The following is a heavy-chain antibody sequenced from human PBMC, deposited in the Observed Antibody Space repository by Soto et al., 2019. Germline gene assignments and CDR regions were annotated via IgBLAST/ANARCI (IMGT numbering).Heavy chain of an antibody. CDR1: GYTFTHYA. D-gene: IGHD2-8*01. CDR3: ARQGDSRILRDTFDI. V-gene: IGHV1-3*04. J-gene: IGHJ3*02. Sequence: QVQLVQSGAEVKQPGASVKVSCKSSGYTFTHYAMHWVRQAPGQGLEWLGWINTDNGNTAFSQKFQGRVSITMDTSASTAYVELSSLISEDTADYYCARQGDSRILRDTFDIWGQGTFVTVAS. CDR2: INTDNGNT.